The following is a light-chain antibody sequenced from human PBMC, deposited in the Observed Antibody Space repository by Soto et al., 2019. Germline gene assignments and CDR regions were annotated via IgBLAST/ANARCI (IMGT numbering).Light chain of an antibody. V-gene: IGLV1-47*01. J-gene: IGLJ3*02. CDR2: RDS. Sequence: QSVLTQPPSASGTPGQRVTISCSESSSSIGSNYIYWYQQLPGTAPKLLIYRDSQRPSGVPDRFSGSKSGTSASLAISGLRSGDEADYHCAAWDDSLSGQVFGGGTKLTVL. CDR3: AAWDDSLSGQV. CDR1: SSSIGSNY.